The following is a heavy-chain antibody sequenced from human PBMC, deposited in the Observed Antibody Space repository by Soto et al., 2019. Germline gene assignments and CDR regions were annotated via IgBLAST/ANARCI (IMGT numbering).Heavy chain of an antibody. CDR3: ARSTMVRAVHSDGMDV. CDR2: IYYSGIT. D-gene: IGHD3-10*01. J-gene: IGHJ6*02. V-gene: IGHV4-31*03. CDR1: GGSISSGGYY. Sequence: SETLSLTCTVSGGSISSGGYYWSWNRQHPGKGLEWIGYIYYSGITYYNPSLKSRVTISVDTSKNQFSLKLSSVTAADTAVYYCARSTMVRAVHSDGMDVWGQGTTVTVSS.